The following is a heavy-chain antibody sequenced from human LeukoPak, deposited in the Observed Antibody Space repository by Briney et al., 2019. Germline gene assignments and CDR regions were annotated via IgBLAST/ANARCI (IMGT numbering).Heavy chain of an antibody. V-gene: IGHV4-59*01. CDR2: IYYSGST. J-gene: IGHJ4*02. CDR3: ARVRWGYSSSSGDYFDY. CDR1: GGSISSYY. D-gene: IGHD6-6*01. Sequence: SETLSLTCTVSGGSISSYYWNWIQQPPGKGLEWIGSIYYSGSTNYNPSLKSRVTISVDTSKNQFSLKLSSVTAADTAVYYCARVRWGYSSSSGDYFDYWGQGTLVTVSS.